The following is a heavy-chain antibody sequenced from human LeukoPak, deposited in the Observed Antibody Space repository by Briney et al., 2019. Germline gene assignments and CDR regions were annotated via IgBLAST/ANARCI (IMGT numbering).Heavy chain of an antibody. J-gene: IGHJ4*02. D-gene: IGHD2-2*02. CDR1: GYSFSNYW. CDR2: IYPGGSAT. V-gene: IGHV5-51*01. CDR3: ARQYCSSTNCYTGSSYYLDY. Sequence: PGESLKISCKGSGYSFSNYWIGWVRQMPGKGLEWMGIIYPGGSATRYIPSFQGQVTISADKSISTAYLQWSSLKASDTAMYYCARQYCSSTNCYTGSSYYLDYWGQGTLVTVSS.